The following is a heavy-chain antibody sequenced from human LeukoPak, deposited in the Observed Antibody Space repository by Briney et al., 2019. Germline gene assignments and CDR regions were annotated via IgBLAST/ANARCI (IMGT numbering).Heavy chain of an antibody. V-gene: IGHV3-53*01. CDR2: IYSGGNT. CDR1: GFIVSDNY. Sequence: GGSLRLSCAASGFIVSDNYMSWVRQAPGKGLEWVSVIYSGGNTYYADSVKGRFTISRDNSKNTLYLQMNSLRAEDTAVYYCARAPKSCSSPRCYAGAVDYWGQGTLVTVSS. J-gene: IGHJ4*02. CDR3: ARAPKSCSSPRCYAGAVDY. D-gene: IGHD2-2*01.